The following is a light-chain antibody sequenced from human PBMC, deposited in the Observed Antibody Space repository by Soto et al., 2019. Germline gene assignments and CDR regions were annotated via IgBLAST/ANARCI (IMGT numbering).Light chain of an antibody. CDR1: QSVSSY. V-gene: IGKV3-11*01. CDR2: AAS. CDR3: QQRSNWLYS. Sequence: EIVLTQSPATLSLSPGARATLSCRASQSVSSYLAWYHQKPGQAPRLLIYAASNRDTGIPARFSGSGSGTDFTLTISSLEPEDFAVYYCQQRSNWLYSFGQGTKLEIK. J-gene: IGKJ2*01.